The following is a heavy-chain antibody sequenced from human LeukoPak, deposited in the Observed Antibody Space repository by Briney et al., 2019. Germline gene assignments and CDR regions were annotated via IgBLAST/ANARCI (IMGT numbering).Heavy chain of an antibody. D-gene: IGHD5-18*01. V-gene: IGHV3-23*01. CDR3: AKDGEGYSYGSDY. Sequence: GGSLRLSCAASGFSFSSYVMSWVRQAPGKGLEWVSTIRGSGGSTYYADSVKGRFTISRDNSKNTLFQHMNSLRAEDTAVYYCAKDGEGYSYGSDYWGQGTLVTVSS. CDR1: GFSFSSYV. J-gene: IGHJ4*02. CDR2: IRGSGGST.